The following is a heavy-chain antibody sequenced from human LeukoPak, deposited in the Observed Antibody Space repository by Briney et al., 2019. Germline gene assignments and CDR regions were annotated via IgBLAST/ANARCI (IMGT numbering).Heavy chain of an antibody. CDR1: GGSIRSSSYY. CDR3: ARCRPRGVPDY. Sequence: SETLSLTCTVSGGSIRSSSYYWGWIRQPPGKGLEWIGSIYHSGSTYYNSSLKSRVTISVDTSKDQFSLKLSSVTAADTAVYYCARCRPRGVPDYWGQGTLVTVSS. D-gene: IGHD3-10*01. J-gene: IGHJ4*02. CDR2: IYHSGST. V-gene: IGHV4-39*01.